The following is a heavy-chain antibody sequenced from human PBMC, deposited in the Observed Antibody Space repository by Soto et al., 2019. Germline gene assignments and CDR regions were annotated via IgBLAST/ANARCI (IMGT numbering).Heavy chain of an antibody. CDR1: GDSISSTNW. V-gene: IGHV4-4*02. D-gene: IGHD2-2*01. CDR3: ARLRQYCSGNSCYLDP. CDR2: VQHDGRT. J-gene: IGHJ5*02. Sequence: QVQLQESGPGLVKPSGTLSLTCAVSGDSISSTNWWNWVRQSPGAGLEWIGEVQHDGRTNYNSSLKSRAPISVDKSTNHFSLEVSFLTAADTAIYLCARLRQYCSGNSCYLDPWGQGAQVSVSS.